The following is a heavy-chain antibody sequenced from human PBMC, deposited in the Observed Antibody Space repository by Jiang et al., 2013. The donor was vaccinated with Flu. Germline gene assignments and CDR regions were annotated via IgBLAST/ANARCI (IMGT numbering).Heavy chain of an antibody. Sequence: SGAEVKKPGASVKVSCKASGYTFTSYYMHWVRQAPGQGLEWMGIINPSGGSTSYAQKFQGRVTMTRDTSTSTVYMELSSLRSEDTAVYYCARDPRVGWLVRGVYDYWGQGTLVTVSS. CDR3: ARDPRVGWLVRGVYDY. V-gene: IGHV1-46*01. CDR2: INPSGGST. J-gene: IGHJ4*02. CDR1: GYTFTSYY. D-gene: IGHD6-19*01.